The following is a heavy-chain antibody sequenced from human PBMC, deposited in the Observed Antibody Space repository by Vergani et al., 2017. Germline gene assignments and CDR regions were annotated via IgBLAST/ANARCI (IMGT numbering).Heavy chain of an antibody. CDR2: IIPILGIA. V-gene: IGHV1-69*02. D-gene: IGHD3-10*01. CDR3: ARGVSGEYYYYYYMDV. Sequence: QVQLVQSGAEVKKPGSSVKVSCTASGGTFSSYTISWVRQAPGQGLEWMGRIIPILGIANYAQKFQGRVTITADKSTSTAYMELSSLRSEDTAVYYCARGVSGEYYYYYYMDVWGKGTTVTVSS. J-gene: IGHJ6*03. CDR1: GGTFSSYT.